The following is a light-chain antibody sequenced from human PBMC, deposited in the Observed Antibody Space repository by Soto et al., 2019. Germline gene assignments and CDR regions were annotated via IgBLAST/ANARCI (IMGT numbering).Light chain of an antibody. CDR2: GNS. Sequence: QSVLTQPPSVSGAPGQRVTISCTGSSSNIGAGYDVHWYQQLPGTAPKLLIYGNSNRPSGVPDRFSGSKSGTSASLAITGFQAEDEADYYCQSYPGVFGGGTKVTVL. J-gene: IGLJ2*01. CDR3: QSYPGV. CDR1: SSNIGAGYD. V-gene: IGLV1-40*01.